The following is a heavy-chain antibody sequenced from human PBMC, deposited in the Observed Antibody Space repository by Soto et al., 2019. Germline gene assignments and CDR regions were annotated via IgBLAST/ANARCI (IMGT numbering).Heavy chain of an antibody. D-gene: IGHD6-6*01. Sequence: EVQLVEFGGGLVQPGGSLRLSCAASGFTFSSYEMNWVRQAPGKGLEWVSYISGSGITIYYADSVKGRFTISRDNAKNSLYLQMNRLRAEDTAVYYCAREGYSSSRLYYGMDVWGQGTTVTVSS. CDR2: ISGSGITI. CDR3: AREGYSSSRLYYGMDV. V-gene: IGHV3-48*03. J-gene: IGHJ6*02. CDR1: GFTFSSYE.